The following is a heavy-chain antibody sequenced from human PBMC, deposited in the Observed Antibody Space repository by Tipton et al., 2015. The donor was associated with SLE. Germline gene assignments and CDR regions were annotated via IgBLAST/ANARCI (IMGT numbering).Heavy chain of an antibody. J-gene: IGHJ6*02. Sequence: SLRLSCAASGFTFSSYSMNWVRQAPGKGLEWVSSISGGSGYIYYADSVKGRFTISRDNAKNSLYLQMNSLRVEDTALYYCAKDVLNYDWGGVDVWGQGTTVTVSS. CDR1: GFTFSSYS. D-gene: IGHD3-16*01. CDR3: AKDVLNYDWGGVDV. V-gene: IGHV3-21*04. CDR2: ISGGSGYI.